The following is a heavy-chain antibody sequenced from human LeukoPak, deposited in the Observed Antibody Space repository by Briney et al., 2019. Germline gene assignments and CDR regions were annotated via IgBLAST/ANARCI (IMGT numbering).Heavy chain of an antibody. CDR2: IYPGDSKT. D-gene: IGHD5-12*01. CDR1: GYSFPSYW. Sequence: GESLKISCKASGYSFPSYWIAWVRQMPGKGLEWMGTIYPGDSKTRYSLSLQGQVTISADRSISTAYLQWSTLKASDTAMYYCARGDRFSAYGLDLWGRGTLVTVSS. J-gene: IGHJ2*01. V-gene: IGHV5-51*01. CDR3: ARGDRFSAYGLDL.